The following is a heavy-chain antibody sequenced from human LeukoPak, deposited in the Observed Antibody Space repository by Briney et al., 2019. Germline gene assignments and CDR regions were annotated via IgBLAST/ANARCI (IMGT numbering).Heavy chain of an antibody. CDR2: VENDGTTK. V-gene: IGHV3-30*12. CDR3: ARGGRANGVYDAFDI. Sequence: PGGSLRLSCPASGFTFRSLGMHWVRQAPGKGLEWVAFVENDGTTKYYADSVKGRFTISRDNAKNSLYLQMNTLRAKDTALYYCARGGRANGVYDAFDIWGQGTIVTVSS. J-gene: IGHJ3*02. D-gene: IGHD2-8*01. CDR1: GFTFRSLG.